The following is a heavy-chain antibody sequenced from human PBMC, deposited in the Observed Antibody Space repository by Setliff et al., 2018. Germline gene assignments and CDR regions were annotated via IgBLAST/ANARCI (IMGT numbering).Heavy chain of an antibody. D-gene: IGHD3-10*01. V-gene: IGHV1-69*13. CDR3: AREALQRAGLYFFDI. J-gene: IGHJ4*02. CDR2: IIPIIGEP. Sequence: ASVKVSCKASGGTFNTYGLSWVRQAPGQGLEWMGGIIPIIGEPNYAQKFQGRVTITADESTSTAYMELRSLRSEDTAVYYCAREALQRAGLYFFDIWGQGMLVTVSS. CDR1: GGTFNTYG.